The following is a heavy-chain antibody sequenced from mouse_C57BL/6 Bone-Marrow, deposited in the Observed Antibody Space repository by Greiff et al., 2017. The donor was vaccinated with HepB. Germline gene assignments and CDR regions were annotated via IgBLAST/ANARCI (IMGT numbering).Heavy chain of an antibody. Sequence: EVMLVESGGGLVKPGGSLKLSCAASGFTFSSYAMSWVRQTPEKRLEWVATISDGGSYTYYPDNVKGRFTISRDNAKNNLYLQMSHLKSEDTAMYYCARDRGTTVVATDFDVWGTGTTVTVSS. CDR2: ISDGGSYT. V-gene: IGHV5-4*01. D-gene: IGHD1-1*01. CDR3: ARDRGTTVVATDFDV. J-gene: IGHJ1*03. CDR1: GFTFSSYA.